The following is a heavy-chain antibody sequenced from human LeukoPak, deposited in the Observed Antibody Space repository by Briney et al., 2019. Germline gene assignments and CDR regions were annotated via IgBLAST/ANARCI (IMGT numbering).Heavy chain of an antibody. Sequence: GGSLRLSPAASGFTSSSSGMNWVRQAPGQGLEWVAFIRYDGSNKYYADSVKGRFTISRDNSKNTLYLQMNSLRAEDTAVYYCAKDGYSGYTFDYWGQGTLVTVSS. J-gene: IGHJ4*02. V-gene: IGHV3-30*02. CDR2: IRYDGSNK. CDR3: AKDGYSGYTFDY. D-gene: IGHD5-12*01. CDR1: GFTSSSSG.